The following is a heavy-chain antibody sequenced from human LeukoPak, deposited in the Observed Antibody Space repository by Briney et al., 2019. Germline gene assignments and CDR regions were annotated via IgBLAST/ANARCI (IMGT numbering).Heavy chain of an antibody. CDR3: TTDRPRGYSYGFYYYYYGMDV. V-gene: IGHV3-15*01. CDR1: GVTVSSNY. D-gene: IGHD5-18*01. CDR2: IKSKTDGGTT. Sequence: GGSLRLSCAASGVTVSSNYMSWVRQAPGKGLEWVGRIKSKTDGGTTDYAAPVKGRFTISRDDSKNTLYLQMNSLKTEDTAVYYCTTDRPRGYSYGFYYYYYGMDVWGKGTTVTVSS. J-gene: IGHJ6*04.